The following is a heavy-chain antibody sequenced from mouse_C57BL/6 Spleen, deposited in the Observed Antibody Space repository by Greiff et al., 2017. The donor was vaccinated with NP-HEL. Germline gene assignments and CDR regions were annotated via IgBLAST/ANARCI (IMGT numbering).Heavy chain of an antibody. CDR3: AHVPLYGRSYYFDD. D-gene: IGHD1-1*01. V-gene: IGHV1-42*01. J-gene: IGHJ2*01. Sequence: VQLQQSGPELVKPGASVKISCKASGYSFTGYYMNWVKQSPEKSLEWIGEINPSTGGTTYNQKFKAKATLTVDKSSSTAYMQLKSLTSEDSAVYYCAHVPLYGRSYYFDDWGQGTTLTVSS. CDR2: INPSTGGT. CDR1: GYSFTGYY.